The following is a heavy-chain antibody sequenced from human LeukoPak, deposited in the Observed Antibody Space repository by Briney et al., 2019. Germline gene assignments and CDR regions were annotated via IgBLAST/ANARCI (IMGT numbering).Heavy chain of an antibody. Sequence: GGSLRLSCAASGFTFSNAYMNWVRQAPGKGLEWVAVISYDGSNKYYADSVKGRFTISRDNSKNTLYLQMNSLRAEDTAVYYCAKCYGSGSYYKGEPDYWGQGTLVTVSS. V-gene: IGHV3-30*18. J-gene: IGHJ4*02. CDR3: AKCYGSGSYYKGEPDY. CDR2: ISYDGSNK. D-gene: IGHD3-10*01. CDR1: GFTFSNAY.